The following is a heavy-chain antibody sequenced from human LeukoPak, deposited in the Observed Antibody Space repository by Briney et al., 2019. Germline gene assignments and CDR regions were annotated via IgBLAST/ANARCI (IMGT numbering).Heavy chain of an antibody. CDR1: GYSISSGYC. CDR3: ARGVGSEVVWFDP. J-gene: IGHJ5*02. CDR2: ICHSGST. V-gene: IGHV4-38-2*02. D-gene: IGHD2-15*01. Sequence: SETLSLTCTVSGYSISSGYCWGWIRQPPGKGLEWIGSICHSGSTYYNPSLKSRVTISVDTSKNQFSLKLSSVTAADTAVYYCARGVGSEVVWFDPWGQGTLVTVSS.